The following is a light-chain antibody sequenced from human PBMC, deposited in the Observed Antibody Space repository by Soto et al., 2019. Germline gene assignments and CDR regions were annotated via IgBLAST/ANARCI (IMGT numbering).Light chain of an antibody. Sequence: QSALAQPASVSGSRGHSITISCTGTSSDVGRYNYVSWFQQHPGKVPKLIIYDVSNWPSGVSDRFSGSKSGNTASLTISGLQPEDEADYYCSSFTSSSTFVFGTGTKVTV. CDR2: DVS. V-gene: IGLV2-14*03. CDR1: SSDVGRYNY. J-gene: IGLJ1*01. CDR3: SSFTSSSTFV.